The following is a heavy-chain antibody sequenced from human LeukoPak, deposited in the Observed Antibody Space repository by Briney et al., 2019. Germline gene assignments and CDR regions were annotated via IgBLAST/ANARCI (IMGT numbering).Heavy chain of an antibody. Sequence: GASVKVSFKASGYTFTSYDINWVRQATGQGLEWMGWMNPNSGNTGYAQKFQGSVTMTRNTSISTAYMELSSLRSEDTAVYYCARGQYYYDSSGSFPFDYWGQGTLVTVSS. J-gene: IGHJ4*02. CDR3: ARGQYYYDSSGSFPFDY. D-gene: IGHD3-22*01. CDR2: MNPNSGNT. CDR1: GYTFTSYD. V-gene: IGHV1-8*01.